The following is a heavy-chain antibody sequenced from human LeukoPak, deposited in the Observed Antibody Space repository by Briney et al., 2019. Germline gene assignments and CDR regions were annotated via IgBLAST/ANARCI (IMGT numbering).Heavy chain of an antibody. Sequence: SETLSLTCTVSGGSISSYYWSWIRQPPGKGLEWIGYIYYSGSTNYNPSLKSRVTISVDTSKNQFSLKLSSVTAADTAVYYCARRRGYGDAFDIWGQGTMVTVSS. CDR2: IYYSGST. CDR1: GGSISSYY. CDR3: ARRRGYGDAFDI. V-gene: IGHV4-59*08. D-gene: IGHD5-12*01. J-gene: IGHJ3*02.